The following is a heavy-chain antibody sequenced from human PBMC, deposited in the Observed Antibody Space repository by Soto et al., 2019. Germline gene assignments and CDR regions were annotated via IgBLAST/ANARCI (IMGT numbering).Heavy chain of an antibody. J-gene: IGHJ5*02. Sequence: QVQLVQSGAEVKKPGSSVKVSCKASGGTFSSYAITWVRQAPGQGLEWMGGIIPIFGTANYAQKFQGRVTITPDESTSTAYMELSSLRSEDTALYYCARDRGPSSGYYPYWFDPWGQGTLVTVSS. CDR2: IIPIFGTA. CDR3: ARDRGPSSGYYPYWFDP. CDR1: GGTFSSYA. D-gene: IGHD3-22*01. V-gene: IGHV1-69*05.